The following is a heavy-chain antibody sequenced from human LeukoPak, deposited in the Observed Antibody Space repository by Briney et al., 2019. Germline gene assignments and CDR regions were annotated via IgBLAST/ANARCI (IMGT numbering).Heavy chain of an antibody. CDR3: ARGGDIVVVPAAMGQGAFDI. Sequence: PSETLSLTCAVYGGSFSGYYWSWIRQPPGKGLEWIGEINHSGGTNYNPSLKSRVTISVDTSKNQFSLKLSSVTAADTAVYYCARGGDIVVVPAAMGQGAFDIWGQGTMVTVSS. J-gene: IGHJ3*02. V-gene: IGHV4-34*01. CDR2: INHSGGT. D-gene: IGHD2-2*01. CDR1: GGSFSGYY.